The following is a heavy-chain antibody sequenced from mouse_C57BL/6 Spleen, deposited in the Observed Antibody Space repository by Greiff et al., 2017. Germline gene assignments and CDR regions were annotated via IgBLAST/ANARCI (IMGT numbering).Heavy chain of an antibody. V-gene: IGHV1-64*01. CDR2: INPNSGST. CDR3: ERGGLAPYDYDAGGFDY. Sequence: QVQLQQPGAELVKPGASVKLSCKASGYTFTSYWMHWVKQTPGQGLEWLGMINPNSGSTNYNEKFKSKVTLTVDQSSSTAYMQLSSLTSEYAAVYYCERGGLAPYDYDAGGFDYWGQGTTLTVSS. J-gene: IGHJ2*01. CDR1: GYTFTSYW. D-gene: IGHD2-4*01.